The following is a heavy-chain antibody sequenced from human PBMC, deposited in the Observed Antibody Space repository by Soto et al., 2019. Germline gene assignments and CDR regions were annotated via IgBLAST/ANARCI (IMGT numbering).Heavy chain of an antibody. CDR1: GGSISSYY. CDR2: IYYSGST. CDR3: ARDSSGYYGYNWFDP. D-gene: IGHD3-22*01. Sequence: PSETLSLTCTVSGGSISSYYWSWIRQPPGKGLEWIGYIYYSGSTNYNPSLKSRVTISVDTSKNQFSLKLSSVTAADTAVYYCARDSSGYYGYNWFDPWGQGTLVTVSS. J-gene: IGHJ5*02. V-gene: IGHV4-59*01.